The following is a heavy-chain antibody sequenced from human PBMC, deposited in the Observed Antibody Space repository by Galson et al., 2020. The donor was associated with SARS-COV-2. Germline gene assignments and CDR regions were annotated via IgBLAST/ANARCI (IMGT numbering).Heavy chain of an antibody. Sequence: TGGSLRLSCAASGFTFSNYAISWVRQAPGKGLEWVSTISGSGGTTFYADSVKGRFTISRDYSKNTLYLQMDSLRAEDTAVYYCAKTGGSFYDSSGFYVFDYWGQGTLVTVSS. J-gene: IGHJ4*02. CDR3: AKTGGSFYDSSGFYVFDY. CDR1: GFTFSNYA. CDR2: ISGSGGTT. D-gene: IGHD3-22*01. V-gene: IGHV3-23*01.